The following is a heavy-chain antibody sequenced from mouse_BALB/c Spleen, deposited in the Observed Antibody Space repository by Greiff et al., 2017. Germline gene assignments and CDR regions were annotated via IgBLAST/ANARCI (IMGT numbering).Heavy chain of an antibody. J-gene: IGHJ4*01. CDR1: GYTFTSYW. CDR3: ANKEYGNYDHYAMDY. Sequence: QVQLQQPGAELVRPGASVKLSCKASGYTFTSYWINWVKQRPGQGLEWIGNIYPSDSYTNYNQKFKDKATLTVDKSSSTAYMQLSSPTSEDSAVYHCANKEYGNYDHYAMDYWGQGTSVTVSS. CDR2: IYPSDSYT. V-gene: IGHV1-69*02. D-gene: IGHD2-1*01.